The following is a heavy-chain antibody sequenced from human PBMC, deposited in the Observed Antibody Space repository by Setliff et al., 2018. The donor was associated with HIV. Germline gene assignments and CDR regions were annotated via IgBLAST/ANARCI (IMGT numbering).Heavy chain of an antibody. D-gene: IGHD2-15*01. CDR2: INPGSGNT. J-gene: IGHJ4*02. CDR3: ARVYCSGGACYSLNS. CDR1: GYTFSTYS. V-gene: IGHV1-3*01. Sequence: ASVKVSCKASGYTFSTYSIHWVRQAPGQRLEWMGWINPGSGNTQYSQKLQGRITITRDSSASTVYLELSSLRSEDTAVYYCARVYCSGGACYSLNSWGQGALVTVSS.